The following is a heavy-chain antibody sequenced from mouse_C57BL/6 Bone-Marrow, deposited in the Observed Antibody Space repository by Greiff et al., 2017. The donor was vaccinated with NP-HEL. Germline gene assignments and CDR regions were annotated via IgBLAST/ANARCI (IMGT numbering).Heavy chain of an antibody. J-gene: IGHJ1*03. D-gene: IGHD1-1*01. Sequence: EVNVVESEGGLVQPGSSMKLSCTASGFTFSDYYMAWVRQVPEKGLEWVANINYDGSSTYYLDSLKSRFIISRDNAKNILYLQMSSLKSEDTATYYCARCFSSYWYFDVWGTGTTVTVSS. CDR3: ARCFSSYWYFDV. V-gene: IGHV5-16*01. CDR1: GFTFSDYY. CDR2: INYDGSST.